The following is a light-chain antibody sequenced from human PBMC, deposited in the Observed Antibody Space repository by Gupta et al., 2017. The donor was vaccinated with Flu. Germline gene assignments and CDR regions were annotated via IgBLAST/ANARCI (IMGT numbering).Light chain of an antibody. Sequence: QPALTQPSSVSGSPAQSITISCTGTSSDVGDYNYVSWHQHHPGKAPKLMIYEVSNRPSGVSNRFSGSKSDNTASLTISGLQAEDEADYYCSSYTSSSTYVFGTGTKVTVL. CDR2: EVS. CDR3: SSYTSSSTYV. V-gene: IGLV2-14*01. CDR1: SSDVGDYNY. J-gene: IGLJ1*01.